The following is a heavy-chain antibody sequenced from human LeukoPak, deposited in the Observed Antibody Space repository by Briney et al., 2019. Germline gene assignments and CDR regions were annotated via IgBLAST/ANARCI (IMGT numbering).Heavy chain of an antibody. J-gene: IGHJ4*02. V-gene: IGHV1-69*13. CDR3: GRFSIVGAKGGVDY. Sequence: GASVKVSCKASGGTFSSYAVSWVRQAPGQGLEWMGGIIPIFGTANYAQKFQGRVTITADESTSTAYMELSSLRSEDTAVYYCGRFSIVGAKGGVDYWGQGTLVTVSS. D-gene: IGHD1-26*01. CDR1: GGTFSSYA. CDR2: IIPIFGTA.